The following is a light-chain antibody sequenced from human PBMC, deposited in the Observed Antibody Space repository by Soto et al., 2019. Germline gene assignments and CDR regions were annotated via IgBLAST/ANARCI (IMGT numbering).Light chain of an antibody. V-gene: IGKV3-15*01. J-gene: IGKJ1*01. Sequence: EIVMTQSPATLSVSPGERATLSCRASQSVSSNLAWYQQKPGQAPSLLIYGASTRATGIPARFSGSGSGTEFTLTISSLQSEDFAVYYCQQYNNWWTFGQGTEVEIK. CDR1: QSVSSN. CDR3: QQYNNWWT. CDR2: GAS.